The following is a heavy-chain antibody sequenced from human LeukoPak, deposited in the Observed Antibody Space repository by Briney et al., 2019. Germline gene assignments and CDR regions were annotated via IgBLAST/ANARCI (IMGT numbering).Heavy chain of an antibody. V-gene: IGHV3-74*01. Sequence: PGGSLRLSCAASGFTFSSYAMSWVRQAPGKGLVWVSDINSDESSTNYADSVKGRFTISRDNAKNTLYLQMNSLRADDTAVYYCSKNTWFDSWGQGTLVTVSS. CDR3: SKNTWFDS. J-gene: IGHJ5*01. CDR2: INSDESST. CDR1: GFTFSSYA. D-gene: IGHD2/OR15-2a*01.